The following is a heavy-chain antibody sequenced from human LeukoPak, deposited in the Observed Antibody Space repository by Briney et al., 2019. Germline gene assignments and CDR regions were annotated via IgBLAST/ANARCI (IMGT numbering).Heavy chain of an antibody. CDR2: IYHSGST. J-gene: IGHJ4*02. V-gene: IGHV4-38-2*02. Sequence: SETPSLTCTVSGYSISSGYYWGWIRQPPGKGLEWIGSIYHSGSTYYNPSLKSRVTISVDTSKNQFSLKLSSVTAADTAVYYCARGYVEMATAFDYWGQGTLVTVSS. CDR3: ARGYVEMATAFDY. CDR1: GYSISSGYY. D-gene: IGHD5-24*01.